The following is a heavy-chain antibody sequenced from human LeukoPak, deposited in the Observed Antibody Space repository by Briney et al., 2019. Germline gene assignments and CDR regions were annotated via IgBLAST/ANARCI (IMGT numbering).Heavy chain of an antibody. CDR3: ARELELRRGYFDY. J-gene: IGHJ4*02. CDR1: GFTFSSYW. Sequence: GGSLRLSCSASGFTFSSYWMSWVRQAPGKGLEWVANIKQDGSEKYYVDSVKGRFTISRDNAKNSLSLQMNSLRAEDTAVYYCARELELRRGYFDYWGQGTLVAVSS. V-gene: IGHV3-7*01. CDR2: IKQDGSEK. D-gene: IGHD1-7*01.